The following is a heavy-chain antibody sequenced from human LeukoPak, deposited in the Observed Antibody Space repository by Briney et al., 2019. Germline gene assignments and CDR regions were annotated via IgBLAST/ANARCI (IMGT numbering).Heavy chain of an antibody. J-gene: IGHJ4*02. CDR2: ISSNGGST. CDR1: GFTFSSYA. Sequence: GGSLRLSCAASGFTFSSYAMHWVRQAPGKGLEYVSAISSNGGSTYYANSVKGRFTISRDNSKNTLYLQMGSLRAEDMAVYYCAGEVDHSFDYWGQGTLVTVSS. V-gene: IGHV3-64*01. CDR3: AGEVDHSFDY.